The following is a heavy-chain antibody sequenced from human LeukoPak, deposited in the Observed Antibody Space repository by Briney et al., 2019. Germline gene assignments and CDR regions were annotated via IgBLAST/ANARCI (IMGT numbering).Heavy chain of an antibody. J-gene: IGHJ4*02. CDR2: ISGGGTYT. D-gene: IGHD6-13*01. CDR3: AKGKYSSSWYFDY. Sequence: GGSLRLSCASSGFTFSDYAMTWVRQATGRGLEWVSAISGGGTYTYYADSVKGRFTISRDNSKNTLYLQMNSLRAEDTAVYYCAKGKYSSSWYFDYWGQGTLVTVSS. V-gene: IGHV3-23*01. CDR1: GFTFSDYA.